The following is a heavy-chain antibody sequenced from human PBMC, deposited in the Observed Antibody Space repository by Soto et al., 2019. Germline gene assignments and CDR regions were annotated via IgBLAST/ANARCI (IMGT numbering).Heavy chain of an antibody. CDR3: ARSQEVVVVPAAPIDY. CDR2: INPSGGGT. Sequence: QVQLVQSGAEVKKPGASVKVSCKTSGYTFSNYYINWVRQAPGQGLEWMGRINPSGGGTTYAQKFQGRVTMTRVTSTSTVDMDLSSLRSEDTAVYYCARSQEVVVVPAAPIDYWGQGTLVTGSS. V-gene: IGHV1-46*01. J-gene: IGHJ4*02. CDR1: GYTFSNYY. D-gene: IGHD2-2*01.